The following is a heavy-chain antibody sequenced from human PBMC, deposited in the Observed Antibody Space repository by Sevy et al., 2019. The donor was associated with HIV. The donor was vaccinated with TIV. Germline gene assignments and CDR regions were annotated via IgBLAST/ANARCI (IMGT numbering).Heavy chain of an antibody. V-gene: IGHV4-31*03. J-gene: IGHJ6*02. CDR2: IYYSGST. Sequence: SETLSLTCTVSGGSISSGGYYWSWIRQHPGKGLEWIGYIYYSGSTYYNPSLRSRVTISVDTSKNQFSLKLSSVTAAATAVYYCARACDNYDSRGYYYFTATCYYYYGMDVWGQGTTVTVSS. CDR1: GGSISSGGYY. CDR3: ARACDNYDSRGYYYFTATCYYYYGMDV. D-gene: IGHD3-22*01.